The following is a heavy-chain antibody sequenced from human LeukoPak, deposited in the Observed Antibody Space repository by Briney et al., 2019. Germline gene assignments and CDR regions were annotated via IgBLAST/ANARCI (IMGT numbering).Heavy chain of an antibody. J-gene: IGHJ4*02. CDR1: GGSFSGYY. CDR2: INHSGST. D-gene: IGHD5-12*01. CDR3: ARAGYSGYDYADY. Sequence: SETLSLTCAVYGGSFSGYYWSWIRQPPGKGLEWIGEINHSGSTNYNPSLKSRVTISVDTSKNQFSLKLSSVTAADTAVYYCARAGYSGYDYADYWGQGTLVTVSS. V-gene: IGHV4-34*01.